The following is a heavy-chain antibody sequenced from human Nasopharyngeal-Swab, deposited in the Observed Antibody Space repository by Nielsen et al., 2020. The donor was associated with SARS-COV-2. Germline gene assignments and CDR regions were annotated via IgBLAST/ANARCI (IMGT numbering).Heavy chain of an antibody. J-gene: IGHJ5*02. CDR3: ARHQPTIAVDWFDP. Sequence: KVSCKGSGYSFTSYWISWVRQRPGKGLEWMGRIDPSDSYTNYSPSFQGHVTISADKSISTAYLQWSSLKASDTAMYYCARHQPTIAVDWFDPWGQGTLVTVSS. V-gene: IGHV5-10-1*01. D-gene: IGHD6-19*01. CDR1: GYSFTSYW. CDR2: IDPSDSYT.